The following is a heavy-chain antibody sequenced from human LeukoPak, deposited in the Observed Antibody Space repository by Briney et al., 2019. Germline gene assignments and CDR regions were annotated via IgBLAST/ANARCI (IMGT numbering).Heavy chain of an antibody. CDR3: ARDAVEWELLVGRAFDI. CDR2: ISAYNGNT. CDR1: GYTFTSYG. J-gene: IGHJ3*02. V-gene: IGHV1-18*01. Sequence: GASVKVSCKASGYTFTSYGISWVRHAPGQGLEWMGWISAYNGNTNYAQKLQGRVTMTTDTSTSTAYTELRSLRSGDTAVYYCARDAVEWELLVGRAFDIWGQGTMVTVSS. D-gene: IGHD1-26*01.